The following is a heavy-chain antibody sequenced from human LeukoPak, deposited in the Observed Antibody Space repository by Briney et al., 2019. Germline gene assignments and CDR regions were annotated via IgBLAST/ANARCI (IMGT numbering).Heavy chain of an antibody. Sequence: HGESLKTSCKGSGYSFTSYWIGWVRQMPGKGLERMGIIYPGDSDTRYSPSFQGQVTISADKSISTAYLQWSSLKASDTAMYYCARLLEYQRNWFDPWGQGTLVTVSS. CDR1: GYSFTSYW. J-gene: IGHJ5*02. V-gene: IGHV5-51*01. CDR2: IYPGDSDT. D-gene: IGHD2-2*01. CDR3: ARLLEYQRNWFDP.